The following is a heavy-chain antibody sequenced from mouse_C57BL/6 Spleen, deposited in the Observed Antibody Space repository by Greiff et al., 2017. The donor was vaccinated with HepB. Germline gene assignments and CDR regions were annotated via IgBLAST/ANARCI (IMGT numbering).Heavy chain of an antibody. V-gene: IGHV14-2*01. D-gene: IGHD1-1*01. Sequence: EVKLMESGAELVKPGASVKLSCTASGFNIKDYYMHWVKQRTEQGLEWIGRIDPEDGETKCAPKFQGKATITADTSSNTAYLQLSSLTSEDTAVYYCASYYGSFDYWGQGTTLTVSS. J-gene: IGHJ2*01. CDR3: ASYYGSFDY. CDR1: GFNIKDYY. CDR2: IDPEDGET.